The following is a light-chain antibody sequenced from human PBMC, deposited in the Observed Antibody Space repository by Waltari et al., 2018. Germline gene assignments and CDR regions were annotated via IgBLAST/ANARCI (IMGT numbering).Light chain of an antibody. CDR1: QSVSRT. CDR2: DAS. Sequence: EIVLTQSPGTLSLSPGERATLSCRASQSVSRTLAWYQQKPGQAPRLLIYDASSRATGITDRCSGSGSGTDFSLTITRLEPEDFAVYYCQHYVSLPVTFGQGTKVEIK. CDR3: QHYVSLPVT. V-gene: IGKV3-20*01. J-gene: IGKJ1*01.